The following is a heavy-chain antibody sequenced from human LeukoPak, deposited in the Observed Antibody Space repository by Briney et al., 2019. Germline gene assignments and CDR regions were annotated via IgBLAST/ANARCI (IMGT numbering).Heavy chain of an antibody. D-gene: IGHD3-3*01. V-gene: IGHV4-39*01. J-gene: IGHJ4*02. Sequence: SETLSLTCTVSGGSTSSSNYYWGWIRQPPGKGLEWIGGIHYSGNTYYNPSLKSRVTISVDTSKNQFSLKLSSVTAADTAVYYCARLGDGPTYYDFWSGYSSFYFDYWGQGTLVTVSS. CDR2: IHYSGNT. CDR3: ARLGDGPTYYDFWSGYSSFYFDY. CDR1: GGSTSSSNYY.